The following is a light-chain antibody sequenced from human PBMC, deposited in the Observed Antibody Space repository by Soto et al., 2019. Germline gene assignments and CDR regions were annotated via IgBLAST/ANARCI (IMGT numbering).Light chain of an antibody. J-gene: IGKJ4*01. CDR1: QSVSSTY. Sequence: EIVLTQSPGTLSLSPGERATLSCRASQSVSSTYLTWYFQKPGQAPRLLIYGASRRATGIPDRFSGSGSGTDFTFTISRLEPEDFAVYYCQQYGISPLTVGGGTKVDIK. CDR3: QQYGISPLT. V-gene: IGKV3-20*01. CDR2: GAS.